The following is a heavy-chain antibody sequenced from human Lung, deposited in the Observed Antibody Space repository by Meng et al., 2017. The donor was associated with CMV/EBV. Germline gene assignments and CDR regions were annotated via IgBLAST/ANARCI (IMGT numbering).Heavy chain of an antibody. CDR2: INPNSDGT. D-gene: IGHD3-3*01. V-gene: IGHV1-2*02. CDR1: GYTCTGYS. J-gene: IGHJ4*02. Sequence: KASGYTCTGYSVHWVRQAPGQGLEWMGWINPNSDGTNYAQKFQGRVTMTSYTSISTVYMELSRLKSDDTAVYFCARGNAFWSVYRPLWGQGTLVTVSS. CDR3: ARGNAFWSVYRPL.